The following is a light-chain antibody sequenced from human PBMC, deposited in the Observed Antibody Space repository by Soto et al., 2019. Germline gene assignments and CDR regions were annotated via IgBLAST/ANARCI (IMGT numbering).Light chain of an antibody. V-gene: IGKV3-20*01. CDR3: QHYGNSLWT. J-gene: IGKJ1*01. Sequence: NVLTQSPDTLSLSPGEGATLSCRASQTVSSTYLAWYQHRPGQAPKLIIHGASYTAPGIPDRFSGSGSGADFTLTISRLEPEDFAVYFCQHYGNSLWTFGQGTKVDIK. CDR2: GAS. CDR1: QTVSSTY.